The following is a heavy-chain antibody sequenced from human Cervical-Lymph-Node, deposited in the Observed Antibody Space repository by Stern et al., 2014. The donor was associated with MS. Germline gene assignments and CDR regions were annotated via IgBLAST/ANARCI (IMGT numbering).Heavy chain of an antibody. V-gene: IGHV3-9*01. D-gene: IGHD3-10*01. CDR1: GFTFDDYA. Sequence: EVQLVESGGGLVQPGRSLRLSCAASGFTFDDYAMHWVRHVPGRGLEWVSGISWKSAAIGYADSVKGRFTISRDNAKNSLYLQMNSLRAEDTALYYCAKSPRGQFFYYYPMDVRGQGTTVTVSS. J-gene: IGHJ6*02. CDR2: ISWKSAAI. CDR3: AKSPRGQFFYYYPMDV.